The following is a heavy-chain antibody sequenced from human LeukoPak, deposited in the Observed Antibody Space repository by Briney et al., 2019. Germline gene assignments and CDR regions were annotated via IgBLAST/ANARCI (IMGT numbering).Heavy chain of an antibody. CDR2: ISSSSSTI. D-gene: IGHD3-10*01. CDR1: GFTFSSYS. V-gene: IGHV3-48*01. J-gene: IGHJ4*02. Sequence: AGGSLRLSCAASGFTFSSYSMNWVRQAPGKGLEWVSYISSSSSTIYYADSVKGRFTISRDNAKNSLYLQMNSLRAEDTAVYYCAKDRLWFGEFDSFDYWGQGTLVTVSS. CDR3: AKDRLWFGEFDSFDY.